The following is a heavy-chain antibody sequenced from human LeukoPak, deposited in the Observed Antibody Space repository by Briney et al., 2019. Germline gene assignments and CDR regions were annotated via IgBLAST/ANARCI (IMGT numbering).Heavy chain of an antibody. D-gene: IGHD3-10*01. V-gene: IGHV5-51*01. CDR3: ARRGIPPSDYYGSGSYFWFDP. J-gene: IGHJ5*02. CDR1: GYSFTSYW. Sequence: GESLKISCKGSGYSFTSYWIGWVRQMPGKGLEWMGIIYPGDSDTRYSPSFQGQVTISADKSISTAYLQWSSLKASDTAMYYCARRGIPPSDYYGSGSYFWFDPWGQGTLVTVSS. CDR2: IYPGDSDT.